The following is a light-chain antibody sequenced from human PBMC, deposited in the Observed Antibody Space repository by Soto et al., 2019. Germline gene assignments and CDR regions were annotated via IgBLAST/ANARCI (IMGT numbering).Light chain of an antibody. V-gene: IGLV2-23*01. CDR3: CSYAGISAV. J-gene: IGLJ2*01. CDR2: EGS. Sequence: QSALTQPASVSGSPGQSITISCTGTSSDVGSYNLVSWYQQHPCKAPKLMIYEGSKRPSGVSNRFSGSKSGNTASLTISGIQAEYEADYYCCSYAGISAVFGGGTQLTVL. CDR1: SSDVGSYNL.